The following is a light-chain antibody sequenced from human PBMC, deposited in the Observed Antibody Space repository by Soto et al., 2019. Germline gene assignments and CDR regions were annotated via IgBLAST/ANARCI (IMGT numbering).Light chain of an antibody. V-gene: IGKV3-20*01. CDR1: QSVGSSY. CDR2: GAS. J-gene: IGKJ1*01. CDR3: QQYNNWPRT. Sequence: SVLTQSPGTLSLSPGERATLSCRASQSVGSSYLAWYQQKPGQAPRLLIYGASSRATGIPDRFSGSGSGTDFTLTISRLEPEDFAVYYCQQYNNWPRTFGQGTKVDIK.